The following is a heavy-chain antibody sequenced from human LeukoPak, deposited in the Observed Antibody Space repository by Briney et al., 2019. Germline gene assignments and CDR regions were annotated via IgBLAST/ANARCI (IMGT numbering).Heavy chain of an antibody. CDR3: ATYYYDSSGYYSKDC. CDR1: GGSFSGYY. CDR2: INHSGST. D-gene: IGHD3-22*01. V-gene: IGHV4-34*01. Sequence: SETLSLTCAVYGGSFSGYYWSWIRQPPGKGLEWIGEINHSGSTNYNPSLKSRVTISVDTSKNQFSLKLSSVTAADTAVYYCATYYYDSSGYYSKDCWGQGTLVTVSS. J-gene: IGHJ4*02.